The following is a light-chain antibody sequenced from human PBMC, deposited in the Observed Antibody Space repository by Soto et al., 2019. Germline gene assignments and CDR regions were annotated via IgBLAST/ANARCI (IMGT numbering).Light chain of an antibody. J-gene: IGLJ2*01. V-gene: IGLV2-14*01. CDR3: SSYTSISTHVV. Sequence: QSALTQPASVSGSPGQSITISCTGTSSDIGGYNYVSWYQQHPGKAPKLMIYEVNDRPSGVSNRFSGSKSGNTASLTISGLQAEDEADSYCSSYTSISTHVVFGGGTKVTVL. CDR2: EVN. CDR1: SSDIGGYNY.